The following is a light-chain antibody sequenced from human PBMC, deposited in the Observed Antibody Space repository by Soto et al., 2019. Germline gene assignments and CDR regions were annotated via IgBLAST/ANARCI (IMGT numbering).Light chain of an antibody. J-gene: IGKJ4*01. CDR3: QQRSNWVG. CDR2: DAS. CDR1: QSISRY. V-gene: IGKV3-11*01. Sequence: EIVLTQSPPTLSLSPGERATLSCRASQSISRYLAWYQQKPGQAPRLLIYDASNRAPGIPARFSGSGSGTGFTLTISSLEPEGFAVYYWQQRSNWVGLGGGTKVEIK.